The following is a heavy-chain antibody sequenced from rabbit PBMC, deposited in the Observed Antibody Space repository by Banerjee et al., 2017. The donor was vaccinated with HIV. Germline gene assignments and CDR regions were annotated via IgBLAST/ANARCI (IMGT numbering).Heavy chain of an antibody. CDR2: IDLFFGST. CDR1: GFDFSSYG. V-gene: IGHV1S47*01. CDR3: VRVNSGLNL. D-gene: IGHD4-1*01. J-gene: IGHJ4*01. Sequence: QEQLVESGGGLVQPGGSLKLSCKASGFDFSSYGVSWVRQAPGKGLGWIGCIDLFFGSTYYATWVNGRFPISSHNAQNTLYLQLNSLTAADTATYFCVRVNSGLNLWGPGTLVTVS.